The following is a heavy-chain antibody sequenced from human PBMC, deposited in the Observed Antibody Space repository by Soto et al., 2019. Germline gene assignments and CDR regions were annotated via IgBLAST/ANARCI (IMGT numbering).Heavy chain of an antibody. CDR1: GFIFSNNG. V-gene: IGHV3-30*02. J-gene: IGHJ4*02. Sequence: GSLRLSCVGSGFIFSNNGMHWVRQTPGKGLEWVAFMSYDGSDTFYADSVKGRFTISRDNSRNTLFLHMSNLRAEDTAMYYCTIVRVADSALDHWGQGTLVTVSS. CDR3: TIVRVADSALDH. CDR2: MSYDGSDT. D-gene: IGHD3-10*02.